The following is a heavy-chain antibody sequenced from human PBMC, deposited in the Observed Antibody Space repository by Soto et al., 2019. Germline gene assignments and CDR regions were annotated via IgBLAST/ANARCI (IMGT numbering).Heavy chain of an antibody. D-gene: IGHD3-16*01. CDR2: INHSGST. CDR3: ARGMGGMLIGWFDP. V-gene: IGHV4-34*01. Sequence: SETLSLTCAVYGGSFSGYYWSWIRQPPGKGLEWIGEINHSGSTNYNPSLKSRVTISVDTSKNQFSLKLSSVTAADTAVYYCARGMGGMLIGWFDPWGQGTLVTVSS. CDR1: GGSFSGYY. J-gene: IGHJ5*02.